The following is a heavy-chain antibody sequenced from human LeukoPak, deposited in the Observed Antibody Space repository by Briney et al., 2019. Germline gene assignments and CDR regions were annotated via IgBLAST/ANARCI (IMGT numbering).Heavy chain of an antibody. J-gene: IGHJ5*02. CDR2: IYYDGNT. D-gene: IGHD3-3*01. V-gene: IGHV4-28*01. CDR1: GYSISSSNW. Sequence: SDTLSLTCAVSGYSISSSNWWGWIRQPPGKGLEWIGYIYYDGNTYYNPSLKSRVAMSVDTSKNQFSLKLSSVTAVDTAVYYCAKKVAGVGYLDPWGQGTLVTVSS. CDR3: AKKVAGVGYLDP.